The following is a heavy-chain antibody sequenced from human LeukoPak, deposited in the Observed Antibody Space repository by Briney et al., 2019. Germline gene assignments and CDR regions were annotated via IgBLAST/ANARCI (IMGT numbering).Heavy chain of an antibody. CDR2: ISYDGSNK. Sequence: PGGSLRLSCAASGFTFSSYGMHWVRQAPGKGLEWVAVISYDGSNKYYADSVKGRFTISRDNSKNTLYLQMNSLRAEDTAVYYCAKLLAADYYDSRGYSSRSLDYWGQGTLVTVSS. CDR1: GFTFSSYG. V-gene: IGHV3-30*18. J-gene: IGHJ4*02. D-gene: IGHD3-22*01. CDR3: AKLLAADYYDSRGYSSRSLDY.